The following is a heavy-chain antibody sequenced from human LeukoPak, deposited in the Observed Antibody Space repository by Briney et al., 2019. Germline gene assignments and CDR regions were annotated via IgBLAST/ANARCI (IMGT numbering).Heavy chain of an antibody. CDR3: AKNTSGSYFDH. Sequence: PGGSLRLSCAASGFSFSTYDMTWVRQAPGKGLEWVSAISGSVSSTNYADSVKGRFTISRDNSKNTLYLQMNSLRAEDTAVYYCAKNTSGSYFDHWGQGTLVTVFS. CDR1: GFSFSTYD. D-gene: IGHD1-26*01. CDR2: ISGSVSST. J-gene: IGHJ4*02. V-gene: IGHV3-23*01.